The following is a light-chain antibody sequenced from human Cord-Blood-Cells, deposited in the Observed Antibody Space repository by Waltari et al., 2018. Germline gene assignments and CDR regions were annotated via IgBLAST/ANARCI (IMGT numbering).Light chain of an antibody. V-gene: IGKV4-1*01. CDR2: WAS. Sequence: DIVMTQSPDPLAVSLGEGANINCKSSQSVLYSSNNKNYLAWYQQKPGQPPKLLIYWASTRESGVPDRFSGSGSGTDFTLTISSLQAEDVAVYYCQQYYSTFTFGPGTKVDIK. J-gene: IGKJ3*01. CDR3: QQYYSTFT. CDR1: QSVLYSSNNKNY.